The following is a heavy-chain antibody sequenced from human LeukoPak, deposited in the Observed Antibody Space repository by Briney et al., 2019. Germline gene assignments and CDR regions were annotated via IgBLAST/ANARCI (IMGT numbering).Heavy chain of an antibody. Sequence: GESLKISCKGSGYSFTSYWIGWVRQMPGKGLEWMGIIYPGDSDTRYSPSLQGQVTISADKSISTAYLQWSSLKASDTAMYYCARQPEYYYDSSGYYSLDYWGQGTLVTVSS. CDR2: IYPGDSDT. V-gene: IGHV5-51*01. CDR1: GYSFTSYW. D-gene: IGHD3-22*01. J-gene: IGHJ4*02. CDR3: ARQPEYYYDSSGYYSLDY.